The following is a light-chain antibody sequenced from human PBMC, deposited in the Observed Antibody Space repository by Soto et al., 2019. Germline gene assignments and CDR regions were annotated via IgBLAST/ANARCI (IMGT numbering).Light chain of an antibody. CDR1: QSVSSSY. CDR3: QQRSG. CDR2: GAS. V-gene: IGKV3D-20*02. J-gene: IGKJ5*01. Sequence: DIVVTQSSVTLSSSPVERATLSCRASQSVSSSYLAWYQQKPGQAPRLLIYGASSRATGIPARFSGSGSGTDFTLTISSLEPEDFAVYYCQQRSGFGQGTRL.